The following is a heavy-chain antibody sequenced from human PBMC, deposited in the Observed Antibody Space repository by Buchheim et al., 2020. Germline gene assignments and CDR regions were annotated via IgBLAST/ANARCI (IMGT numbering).Heavy chain of an antibody. CDR1: GFTFSSYG. CDR3: AKDEDPTGYYYYGMDV. D-gene: IGHD1-14*01. J-gene: IGHJ6*02. Sequence: QVQLVESGGGVVQPGRSLRLSCAASGFTFSSYGMHWVRQAPGKGLEWVAVISYDGSNKYYADSVKGRFTISSDNSKNTLYLQMNSLRAEDTAVYYCAKDEDPTGYYYYGMDVWGQGTT. CDR2: ISYDGSNK. V-gene: IGHV3-30*18.